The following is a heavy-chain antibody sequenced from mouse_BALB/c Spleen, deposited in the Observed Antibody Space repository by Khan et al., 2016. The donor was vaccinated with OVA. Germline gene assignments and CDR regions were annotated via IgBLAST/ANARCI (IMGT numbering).Heavy chain of an antibody. Sequence: VQLQQSGPELMKPGATVKISCKASGYSFTSYYLHWVMQTPGESLEWIGYVDPFSGGTTYTQKFNGKVTFTVDNSSSTAYMHISNLTSEDSAVYYCTIHGYVAWFTYWGQGTLVTVSA. D-gene: IGHD2-2*01. CDR2: VDPFSGGT. J-gene: IGHJ3*01. V-gene: IGHV1S135*01. CDR1: GYSFTSYY. CDR3: TIHGYVAWFTY.